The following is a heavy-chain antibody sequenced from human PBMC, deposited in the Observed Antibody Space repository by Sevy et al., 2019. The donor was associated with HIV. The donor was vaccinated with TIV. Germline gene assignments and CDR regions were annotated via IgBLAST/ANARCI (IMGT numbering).Heavy chain of an antibody. CDR3: ARDPVGSTASRNAFDI. D-gene: IGHD1-26*01. CDR1: GGSISTSY. CDR2: ISYIGST. V-gene: IGHV4-59*01. J-gene: IGHJ3*02. Sequence: SETLSLTCTVSGGSISTSYWNWIRQPPGKGLEWIGYISYIGSTNYNPSLKSRVTISVDTSKNQFSLKVRSVTAADPAVYYCARDPVGSTASRNAFDIRGQGTTVTVSS.